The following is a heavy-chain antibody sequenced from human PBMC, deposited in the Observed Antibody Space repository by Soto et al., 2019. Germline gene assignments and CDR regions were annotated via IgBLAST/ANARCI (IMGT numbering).Heavy chain of an antibody. CDR2: TPGSGGSA. J-gene: IGHJ4*02. V-gene: IGHV3-23*01. Sequence: VGSLRLSCAASGFTFGTYAMNWVRQAPGKGLEWVSSTPGSGGSAYYADSVRGRFTISRDNSKNTVYLQLDSLRPEDSAIYYCAKGGSSGWFYFDSWGQGTQVTVSS. CDR3: AKGGSSGWFYFDS. D-gene: IGHD6-19*01. CDR1: GFTFGTYA.